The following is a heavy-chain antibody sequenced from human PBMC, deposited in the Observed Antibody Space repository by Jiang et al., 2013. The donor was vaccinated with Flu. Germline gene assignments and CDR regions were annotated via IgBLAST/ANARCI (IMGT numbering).Heavy chain of an antibody. Sequence: SGAEVKKPGASVKVSCKASGYTFTGYYMHWVRQAPGQGLEWMGWINPNSGGTNYAQKFQGWVTMTRDTPISTAYMELSRLRSDDTAVYYCARDDRALDYYDSSNPGAFDIWGQGTMVTVSS. D-gene: IGHD3-22*01. CDR3: ARDDRALDYYDSSNPGAFDI. J-gene: IGHJ3*02. CDR2: INPNSGGT. CDR1: GYTFTGYY. V-gene: IGHV1-2*04.